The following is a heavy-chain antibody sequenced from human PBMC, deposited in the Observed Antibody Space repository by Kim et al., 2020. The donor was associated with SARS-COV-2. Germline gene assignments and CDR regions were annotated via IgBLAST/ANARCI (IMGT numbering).Heavy chain of an antibody. D-gene: IGHD3-10*01. CDR3: ATNSFYSFGS. Sequence: GGSLRFSCAASGLTFSSFAMSWVRQAPGKGLEWMSIMSGSDGATYYADSVRGRFTISRDNSKNTLYLQMNNLRAEDTAMYYCATNSFYSFGSWGQGTLV. J-gene: IGHJ5*02. V-gene: IGHV3-23*01. CDR2: MSGSDGAT. CDR1: GLTFSSFA.